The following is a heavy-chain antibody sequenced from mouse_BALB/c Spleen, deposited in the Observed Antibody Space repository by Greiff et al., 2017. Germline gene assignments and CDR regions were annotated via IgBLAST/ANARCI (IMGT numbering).Heavy chain of an antibody. CDR1: GYAFSSYW. CDR3: ARFGLGPYYFDY. J-gene: IGHJ2*01. V-gene: IGHV1-80*01. CDR2: IYPGDGDT. D-gene: IGHD4-1*01. Sequence: VQLVESGAELVRPGSSVKISCKASGYAFSSYWMNWVKQRPGQGLEWIGQIYPGDGDTNYNGKFKGKATLTADKSSSTAYMQLSSLTSEDSAVYFCARFGLGPYYFDYWGQGTTLTVSS.